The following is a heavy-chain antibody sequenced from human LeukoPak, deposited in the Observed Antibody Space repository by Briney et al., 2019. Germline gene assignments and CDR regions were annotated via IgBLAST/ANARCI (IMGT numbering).Heavy chain of an antibody. D-gene: IGHD2-2*01. CDR2: IIPIFGTA. V-gene: IGHV1-69*13. CDR3: ARGVVVRNGMDV. CDR1: GYTFTSYG. J-gene: IGHJ6*02. Sequence: ASVKVSCKASGYTFTSYGISWVRQAPGQGLEWMGGIIPIFGTANYAQKFQGRVTITADESTSTAYMELSSLRSEDTAVYYCARGVVVRNGMDVWGQGTTVTVSS.